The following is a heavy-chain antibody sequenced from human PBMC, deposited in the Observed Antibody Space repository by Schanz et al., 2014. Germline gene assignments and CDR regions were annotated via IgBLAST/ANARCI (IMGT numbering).Heavy chain of an antibody. CDR2: IIPNLGSA. CDR1: GDTLSSYG. V-gene: IGHV1-69*04. CDR3: ARGNTIFGVVILGWLDP. Sequence: QVQLVQSGAEVKKPGSSVTVSCKASGDTLSSYGISWVRQAPGQGLEWMGRIIPNLGSANYAQKFQGRVKSTADKSASTVYMELSSLRSEDTAIYYCARGNTIFGVVILGWLDPWGQGTLVTVSS. D-gene: IGHD3-3*01. J-gene: IGHJ5*02.